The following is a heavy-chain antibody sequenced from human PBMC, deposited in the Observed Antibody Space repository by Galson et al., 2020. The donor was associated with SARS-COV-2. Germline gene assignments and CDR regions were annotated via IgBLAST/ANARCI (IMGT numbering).Heavy chain of an antibody. J-gene: IGHJ4*02. CDR1: GFTFSSYW. CDR2: IYSEGSST. V-gene: IGHV3-74*01. Sequence: RGSLRLSCAVSGFTFSSYWMHWVRQAPGKGLVWVSRIYSEGSSTSYADSVKGRFTISGDNAKNTLYLQMNSLRAEDTAVYYCARGDMGNDYFDYWGQGTLVTVSS. CDR3: ARGDMGNDYFDY. D-gene: IGHD7-27*01.